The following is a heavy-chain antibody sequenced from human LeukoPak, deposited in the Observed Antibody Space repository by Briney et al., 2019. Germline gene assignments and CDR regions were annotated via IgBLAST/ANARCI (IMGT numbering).Heavy chain of an antibody. CDR2: VSTSGDNG. CDR3: AKGGTGTTVRYFDY. CDR1: GFTFYNYG. Sequence: RGSLRPSSAASGFTFYNYGINLGRQAPREGVGWGSVVSTSGDNGYYADSVQGGFTISRDNSKNSLYLQMNSLRAEDTAVYYCAKGGTGTTVRYFDYWGQGTLVTVSS. V-gene: IGHV3-23*01. J-gene: IGHJ4*02. D-gene: IGHD1-7*01.